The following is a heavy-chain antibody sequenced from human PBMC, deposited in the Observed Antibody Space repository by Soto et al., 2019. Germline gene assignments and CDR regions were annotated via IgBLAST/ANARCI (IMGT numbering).Heavy chain of an antibody. D-gene: IGHD2-15*01. CDR2: ISYDSSNK. CDR3: AKLVIGYCSGNTCDDY. Sequence: VQLLESGGGLIQPGGSLRLSCAASGFTFSYGIHWLRQAPGKGLEWVAYISYDSSNKFYADSVKGRFTISRDNSKNTQILQMNSLRAEDTAVYYCAKLVIGYCSGNTCDDYWGQGTLVAVSS. CDR1: GFTFSYG. J-gene: IGHJ4*02. V-gene: IGHV3-30*18.